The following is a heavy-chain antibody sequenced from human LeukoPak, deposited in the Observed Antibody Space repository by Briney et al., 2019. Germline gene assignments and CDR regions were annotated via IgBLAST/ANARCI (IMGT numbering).Heavy chain of an antibody. D-gene: IGHD5-18*01. Sequence: SETLSLTCTVSGGSISSYYWSWIRQPPGKGLEWIGYIYYSGSTNYIPSLKSRVTISVDTSKNQFSLKLSSVTAADTAVYYCARGGYSYGLGTWGQGTLVTVSS. CDR3: ARGGYSYGLGT. CDR1: GGSISSYY. CDR2: IYYSGST. V-gene: IGHV4-59*01. J-gene: IGHJ5*02.